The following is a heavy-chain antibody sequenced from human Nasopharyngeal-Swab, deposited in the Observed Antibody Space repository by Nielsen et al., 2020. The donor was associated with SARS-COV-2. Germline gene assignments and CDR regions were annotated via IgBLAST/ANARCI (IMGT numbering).Heavy chain of an antibody. Sequence: SETLSLTCAVYGGSFSGYYWSWIRQPPGKGLEWIGEINHSGSTNYNPSLKSRVTTSVATSKNQFSLKLNSVIAADTAVYYCARVSGGLDYWGQGTLVTVSS. CDR3: ARVSGGLDY. CDR2: INHSGST. J-gene: IGHJ4*02. CDR1: GGSFSGYY. V-gene: IGHV4-34*01. D-gene: IGHD1-1*01.